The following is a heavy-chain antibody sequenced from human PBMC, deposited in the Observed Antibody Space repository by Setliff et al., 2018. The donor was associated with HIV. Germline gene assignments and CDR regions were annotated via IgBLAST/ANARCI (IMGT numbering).Heavy chain of an antibody. CDR3: ARASYYDSGSSPLGY. Sequence: SETLSLTCAVSGYSISSGYYWGWIRQPPGKGPEWIGEINHSGSTNYNPSLKSRVTMSLDTSKNQISLKLSSVTAADTAVYFCARASYYDSGSSPLGYWGQGTLVTVSS. D-gene: IGHD3-10*01. CDR1: GYSISSGYY. J-gene: IGHJ4*02. V-gene: IGHV4-38-2*01. CDR2: INHSGST.